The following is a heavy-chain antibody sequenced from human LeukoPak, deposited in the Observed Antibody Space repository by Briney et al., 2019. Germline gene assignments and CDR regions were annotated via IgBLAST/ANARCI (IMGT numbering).Heavy chain of an antibody. D-gene: IGHD6-19*01. CDR2: ISSSSSYI. Sequence: GGSLRLSCAASGFTFSSYSMDWVRQAPGKGLEWVSSISSSSSYIYYADSVKGRFTISRDNAKNLLYLQMNSLRAEDTAVYYCARDIGWFDAFDIWGQGTMVTVSS. V-gene: IGHV3-21*06. CDR3: ARDIGWFDAFDI. J-gene: IGHJ3*02. CDR1: GFTFSSYS.